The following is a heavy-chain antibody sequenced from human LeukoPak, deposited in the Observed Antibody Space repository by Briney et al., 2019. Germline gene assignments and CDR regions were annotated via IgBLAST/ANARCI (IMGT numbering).Heavy chain of an antibody. V-gene: IGHV7-4-1*02. CDR2: INTNTGNP. J-gene: IGHJ4*02. CDR1: GYTFTSNA. CDR3: ARSPIAVAGEFLFGY. D-gene: IGHD6-19*01. Sequence: ASLKASCKASGYTFTSNAMNWVRQAPGQGLEWMGWINTNTGNPTYAQGFTGRFVFSLDTSVSTAYLQISSLKAEDTAVYYCARSPIAVAGEFLFGYWGQGTLVTVSS.